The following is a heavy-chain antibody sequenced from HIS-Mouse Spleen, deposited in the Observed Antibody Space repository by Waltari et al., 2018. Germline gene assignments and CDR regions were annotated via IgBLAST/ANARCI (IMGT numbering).Heavy chain of an antibody. CDR2: IYYSWST. CDR3: AREIPYSSSWYDWYFDL. V-gene: IGHV4-39*07. CDR1: GGSISSSSYY. J-gene: IGHJ2*01. D-gene: IGHD6-13*01. Sequence: QLQLQESGPGLVKPSETLSLTCTVSGGSISSSSYYWGWIRQPPGKGLEGIGRIYYSWSTYYNPSLKSRVTISVDTSKNQFSLKLSSVTAADTAVYYCAREIPYSSSWYDWYFDLWGRGTLVTVSS.